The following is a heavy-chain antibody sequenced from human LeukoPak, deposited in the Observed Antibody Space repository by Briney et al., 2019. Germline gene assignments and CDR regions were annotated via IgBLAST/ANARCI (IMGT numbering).Heavy chain of an antibody. CDR3: AKTSGSGRPLWYFDY. CDR1: GFTVSSNY. CDR2: IYSGGST. J-gene: IGHJ4*02. V-gene: IGHV3-53*01. Sequence: GGSLRLSCAASGFTVSSNYMSWVRQAPGKGLEWVSVIYSGGSTYYADSVKGRFTISRDNSKNTLYLQMNSLRAEDTAVYYCAKTSGSGRPLWYFDYWGQGTLVTVSS. D-gene: IGHD3-10*01.